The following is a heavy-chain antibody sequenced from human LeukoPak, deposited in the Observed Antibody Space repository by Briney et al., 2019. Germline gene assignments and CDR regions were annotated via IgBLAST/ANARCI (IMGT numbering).Heavy chain of an antibody. D-gene: IGHD3-22*01. CDR3: ARVGVYYDTDAFDI. CDR2: IIPIFDTP. Sequence: SVKVSCKASGGTFSSYGISWVRQAPGHGLEWMGGIIPIFDTPNYAQKFQGRVTIAADESTSTAYTELSSLRSEDTAVYYCARVGVYYDTDAFDIWGQGTMVTVSS. CDR1: GGTFSSYG. J-gene: IGHJ3*02. V-gene: IGHV1-69*13.